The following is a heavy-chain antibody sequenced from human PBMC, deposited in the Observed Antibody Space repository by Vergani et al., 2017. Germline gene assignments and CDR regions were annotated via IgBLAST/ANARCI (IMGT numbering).Heavy chain of an antibody. D-gene: IGHD2-15*01. CDR3: ARISLRRIRDYYFDY. V-gene: IGHV1-18*01. CDR2: ISAYNGNT. Sequence: QSQLVQSGDEVKKPGASVKVSCKTSGYSFINYGISWVRQAPGQGLEWMGWISAYNGNTNYAQKLQGRVTMTTDTSTSTAYMELRSLRSDDTAVYYCARISLRRIRDYYFDYWGQGTLVTVSS. CDR1: GYSFINYG. J-gene: IGHJ4*02.